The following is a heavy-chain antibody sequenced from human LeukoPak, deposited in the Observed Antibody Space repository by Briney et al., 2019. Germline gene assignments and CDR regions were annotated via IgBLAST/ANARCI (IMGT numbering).Heavy chain of an antibody. CDR2: ISYDGKNI. V-gene: IGHV3-33*06. D-gene: IGHD5-12*01. CDR1: GFTFSSYG. Sequence: PGGSLRLSCAASGFTFSSYGMHWVRQAPGKGLEWVAVISYDGKNIHYADSVKGRFTISRDNSRNTVYLQMNSLRVEDTAVYYCAKTYSRESGYDFFFHYWGQGTRVTVSS. CDR3: AKTYSRESGYDFFFHY. J-gene: IGHJ4*02.